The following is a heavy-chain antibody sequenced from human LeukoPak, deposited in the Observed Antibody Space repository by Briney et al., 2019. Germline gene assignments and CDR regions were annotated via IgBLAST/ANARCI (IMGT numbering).Heavy chain of an antibody. V-gene: IGHV4-59*01. Sequence: PSETLSLTCTVSGGSISGYYWSWIRQPPGKELEWIGYIFYSGSTNYKPSLKSRITISVDTSKNQFPLKLSSVTAADTAVYYCARIRPTVVPGGWYFDFWGRGTLVTVSS. CDR2: IFYSGST. CDR3: ARIRPTVVPGGWYFDF. J-gene: IGHJ2*01. D-gene: IGHD4-23*01. CDR1: GGSISGYY.